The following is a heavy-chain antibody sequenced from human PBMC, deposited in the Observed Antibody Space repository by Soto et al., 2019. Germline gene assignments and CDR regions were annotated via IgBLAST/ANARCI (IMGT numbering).Heavy chain of an antibody. V-gene: IGHV3-11*06. Sequence: QVQLVESGGGLVEPGGSLRLSCAVSGFTFSGFYMSWIRQAPGKGLQWISHISRNSDYTHYADSVKGRFTISRDNSKNLLYLQMNSLRAEDTAVYYCARDIPYSGATKYFDYWGQGTLVIVSS. D-gene: IGHD1-26*01. CDR2: ISRNSDYT. CDR1: GFTFSGFY. J-gene: IGHJ4*02. CDR3: ARDIPYSGATKYFDY.